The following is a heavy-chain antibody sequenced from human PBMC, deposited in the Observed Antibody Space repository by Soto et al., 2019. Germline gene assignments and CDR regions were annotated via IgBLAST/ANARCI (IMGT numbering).Heavy chain of an antibody. CDR1: GGSISSGGYY. J-gene: IGHJ4*02. Sequence: QVQLQESGPGLVKPSQTLSLTCTVSGGSISSGGYYWSWIRQHPGKGLEWIGYIYYSGSTYYNPSLKSRVTITVDTSKNQFSLKLSSVTAADTAVYYCARRKLLRGEADYWGQGTLVTVSS. V-gene: IGHV4-31*03. CDR2: IYYSGST. CDR3: ARRKLLRGEADY. D-gene: IGHD2-15*01.